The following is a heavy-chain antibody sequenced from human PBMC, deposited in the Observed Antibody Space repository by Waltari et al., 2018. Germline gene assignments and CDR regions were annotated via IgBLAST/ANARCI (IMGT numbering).Heavy chain of an antibody. V-gene: IGHV3-23*04. D-gene: IGHD2-2*01. CDR3: AKNAANYYYYMDA. CDR2: MSGNGDSV. CDR1: GFTFSTYS. J-gene: IGHJ6*03. Sequence: DVQVVESGGGLVQPGGSLRLSCVASGFTFSTYSMTWVRQVPGKGLEWVSDMSGNGDSVFYADSMKGRFTISRDNSKNTLFLQMNNLRAEDTATYYCAKNAANYYYYMDAWGKGTTVTVSS.